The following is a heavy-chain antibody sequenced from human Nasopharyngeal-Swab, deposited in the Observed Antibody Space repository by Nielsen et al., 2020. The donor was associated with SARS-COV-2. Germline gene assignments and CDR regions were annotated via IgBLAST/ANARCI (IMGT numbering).Heavy chain of an antibody. Sequence: SETLSLTCTVSGVSYDFMEAFYWAWIRQAPGQGLGWIGSCSGGGNCNFNPSIKSRVTIKSATSKSELSLKLESVTTADTAVYFCARAKYELRFLDESNYNSFYMDVWGEGTSVTVSS. CDR1: GVSYDFMEAFY. V-gene: IGHV4-61*08. CDR2: CSGGGNC. D-gene: IGHD3-3*01. CDR3: ARAKYELRFLDESNYNSFYMDV. J-gene: IGHJ6*03.